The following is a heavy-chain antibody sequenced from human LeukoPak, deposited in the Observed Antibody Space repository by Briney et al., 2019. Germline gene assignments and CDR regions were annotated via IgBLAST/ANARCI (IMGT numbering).Heavy chain of an antibody. CDR3: ARDQSPTFNYYYYGMDV. Sequence: ASVKVSCTASGYTFTSYGISWVRQAPGQGLEWMGWISAYNGNTIYAQKLQGRVTMTTDTSTSTAYMELRSLRSDDTAVYYCARDQSPTFNYYYYGMDVWGQGTTVTVSS. D-gene: IGHD4-11*01. V-gene: IGHV1-18*01. CDR1: GYTFTSYG. J-gene: IGHJ6*02. CDR2: ISAYNGNT.